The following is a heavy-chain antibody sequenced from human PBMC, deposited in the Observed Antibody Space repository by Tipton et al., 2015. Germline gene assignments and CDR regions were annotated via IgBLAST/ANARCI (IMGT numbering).Heavy chain of an antibody. CDR2: LSYTGST. J-gene: IGHJ4*02. Sequence: TLSLTCAVSGDSISRYYWTWIRQPTGKGLEWIGHLSYTGSTSYNPSLKSRVTISVDTSKNQFSVRLTSVTAADTAVYYCARGAGNSSTWDFDYWGQGSLVTVSS. D-gene: IGHD6-13*01. CDR3: ARGAGNSSTWDFDY. CDR1: GDSISRYY. V-gene: IGHV4-59*01.